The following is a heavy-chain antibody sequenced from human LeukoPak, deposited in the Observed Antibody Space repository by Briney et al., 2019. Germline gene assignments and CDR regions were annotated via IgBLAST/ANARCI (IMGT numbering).Heavy chain of an antibody. D-gene: IGHD1-26*01. Sequence: PGGSLRLSCAASGFTFSSYGMHWVRQAPGKGLVWVSRINSDGSSTSYADSVKGRFTISRDNAKNTLYLQMNSLRAEDTAVYYCARAPEATVSYYYYMDVWGKGTTVTVSS. CDR1: GFTFSSYG. CDR3: ARAPEATVSYYYYMDV. J-gene: IGHJ6*03. V-gene: IGHV3-74*01. CDR2: INSDGSST.